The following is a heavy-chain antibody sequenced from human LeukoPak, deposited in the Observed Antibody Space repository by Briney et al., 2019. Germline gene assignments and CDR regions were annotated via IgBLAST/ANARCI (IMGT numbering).Heavy chain of an antibody. Sequence: SETLSLTCTVSGVSISSYYWSWIRQPPGKGLEWIGYIYYSGSTNYNPSLRSRVIISVDTSKNQFSLKLSSVTAADTAVYYCARGVVAAAGRTFDFWGQGTLVTVSS. CDR3: ARGVVAAAGRTFDF. J-gene: IGHJ4*02. V-gene: IGHV4-59*01. D-gene: IGHD6-13*01. CDR1: GVSISSYY. CDR2: IYYSGST.